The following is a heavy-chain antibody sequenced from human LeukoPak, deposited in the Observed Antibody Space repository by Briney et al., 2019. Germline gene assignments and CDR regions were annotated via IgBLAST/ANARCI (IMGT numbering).Heavy chain of an antibody. CDR1: GFTFSNYE. CDR3: ARDITIFGSGFDY. V-gene: IGHV3-48*03. CDR2: ISSSGRTT. J-gene: IGHJ4*02. Sequence: GGSLRLSCAVSGFTFSNYEMNWVRQALGKGLEWVSYISSSGRTTYYVDSVKGRFTISRDNAKNSLYLQMNSLSAEDTAVYYCARDITIFGSGFDYWGQGTLVTVSS. D-gene: IGHD3-3*01.